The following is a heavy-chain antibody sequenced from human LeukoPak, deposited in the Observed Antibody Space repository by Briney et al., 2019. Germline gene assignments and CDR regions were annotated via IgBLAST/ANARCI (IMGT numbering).Heavy chain of an antibody. Sequence: RASVKVSCKASGYTFTSYAMNWVRQAPGQGLEWMGWINTNTGNPTYAQGFTGRFVFSLDTSVSTAYLQISSLKAEDTAVYYCAREFVCGGDCRDAFDIWGQGTMVTVSS. D-gene: IGHD2-21*02. J-gene: IGHJ3*02. CDR2: INTNTGNP. V-gene: IGHV7-4-1*02. CDR1: GYTFTSYA. CDR3: AREFVCGGDCRDAFDI.